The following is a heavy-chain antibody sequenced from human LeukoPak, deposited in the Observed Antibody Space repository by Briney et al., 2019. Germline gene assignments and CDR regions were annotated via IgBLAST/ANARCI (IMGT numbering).Heavy chain of an antibody. CDR2: IYTSGST. J-gene: IGHJ6*03. D-gene: IGHD3-16*02. CDR1: GGSISSSNW. Sequence: PSGTLSLTCAVSGGSISSSNWWSWVRQPPGKGLEWIGRIYTSGSTNYNPSLKSRVTMSVDTSKNQFSLKLSSVTAADTAVYYCAREYYDYVWGSYRWNYYYYYMDVWGKGTTVTISS. V-gene: IGHV4-4*02. CDR3: AREYYDYVWGSYRWNYYYYYMDV.